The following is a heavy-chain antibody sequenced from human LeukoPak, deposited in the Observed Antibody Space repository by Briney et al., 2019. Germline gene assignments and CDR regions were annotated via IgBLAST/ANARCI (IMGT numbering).Heavy chain of an antibody. CDR3: ARVGGSSGASDI. CDR2: IIPMSGTA. Sequence: SVKVSCKVSGGAFMNYVITWVRQAPGQGFEWMGRIIPMSGTANYPQKFQGRVTIMADKSTNTVYMELRRLRSEDTAVYFCARVGGSSGASDIWGQGTMFIVSS. J-gene: IGHJ3*02. D-gene: IGHD5-12*01. V-gene: IGHV1-69*06. CDR1: GGAFMNYV.